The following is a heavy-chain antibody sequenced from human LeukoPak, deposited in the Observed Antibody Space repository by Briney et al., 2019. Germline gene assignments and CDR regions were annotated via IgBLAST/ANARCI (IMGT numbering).Heavy chain of an antibody. D-gene: IGHD6-19*01. Sequence: ASVKVSCKASGYTSTSYGISWVRQAPGQGLEWMGWISAYNGNTNYAQKLQGRVTMTTDTSISTAYMELSRLRSDDTAVYYCARLQWLSPLDYWGQGTLVTVSS. J-gene: IGHJ4*02. CDR2: ISAYNGNT. V-gene: IGHV1-18*01. CDR1: GYTSTSYG. CDR3: ARLQWLSPLDY.